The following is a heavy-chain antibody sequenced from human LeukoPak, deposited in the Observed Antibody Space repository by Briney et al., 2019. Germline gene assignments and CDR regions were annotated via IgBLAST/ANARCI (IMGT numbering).Heavy chain of an antibody. D-gene: IGHD2-8*01. CDR3: ARVDVLMVYARLDY. V-gene: IGHV1-2*02. CDR1: GYTFTGYY. Sequence: GASVKVSCKASGYTFTGYYMHWVRQAPGQGLEWMGWINPNSGGTNYAQKFQGRVTMTRDTSISTAYMELSRLRSDDTAVYYCARVDVLMVYARLDYWAREPWSPSPQ. CDR2: INPNSGGT. J-gene: IGHJ4*02.